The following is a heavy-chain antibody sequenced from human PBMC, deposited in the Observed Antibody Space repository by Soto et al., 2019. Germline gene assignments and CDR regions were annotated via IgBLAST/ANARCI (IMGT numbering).Heavy chain of an antibody. CDR2: ISAHNGNT. Sequence: QVHLVQSGAEVKKPGASVKVSCKGSGYAFTTYGITWVRQAPGQGLEWMGWISAHNGNTNYAQKLQGRVTVTRDTSTSTAYMELRSMRSDDTAVYYCARGRYGDYWGQGDLVTVSS. D-gene: IGHD1-1*01. J-gene: IGHJ4*02. CDR1: GYAFTTYG. CDR3: ARGRYGDY. V-gene: IGHV1-18*01.